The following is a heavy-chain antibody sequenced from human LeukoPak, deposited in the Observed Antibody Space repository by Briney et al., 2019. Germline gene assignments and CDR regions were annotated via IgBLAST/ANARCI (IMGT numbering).Heavy chain of an antibody. CDR1: GGSISSYY. J-gene: IGHJ5*02. V-gene: IGHV4-59*01. D-gene: IGHD3-3*01. CDR2: IYYSGST. CDR3: ARVGSTYYDFWSGFNWFDP. Sequence: PSETLSLTCTVSGGSISSYYWSWLRQPPGKGLEWIGYIYYSGSTNYNPSLNSRVTISVDTSNNQSSLKLSSVTAADPAVYYCARVGSTYYDFWSGFNWFDPWGQGTLVTVSS.